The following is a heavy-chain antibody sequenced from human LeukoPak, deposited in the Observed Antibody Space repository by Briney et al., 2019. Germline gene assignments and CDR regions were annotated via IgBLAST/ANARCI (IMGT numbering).Heavy chain of an antibody. CDR3: ARYGDPNYYFDY. Sequence: SETLSLACTVSGGSISGYYWSWIRQPAGKGLEWIGRIYTGESTKYTPSLESRATMSVDTSKNQFSLRLSSVTATDTATYYCARYGDPNYYFDYWGQGILATVSS. V-gene: IGHV4-4*07. CDR1: GGSISGYY. CDR2: IYTGEST. J-gene: IGHJ4*02. D-gene: IGHD2-21*02.